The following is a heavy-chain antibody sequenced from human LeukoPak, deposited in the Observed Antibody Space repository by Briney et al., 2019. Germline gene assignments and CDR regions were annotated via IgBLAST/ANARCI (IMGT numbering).Heavy chain of an antibody. V-gene: IGHV3-21*01. CDR2: ISSSSTYI. J-gene: IGHJ4*02. CDR1: GFSFSTYY. D-gene: IGHD1-14*01. Sequence: GGSLRLSYAASGFSFSTYYVNWVRQAPGKGLEWVSCISSSSTYIYYADSVRGRFAISRDNAENSLYLQMNSLRAEDTAVYYCARENHGSFDYWGQGSLVTVSS. CDR3: ARENHGSFDY.